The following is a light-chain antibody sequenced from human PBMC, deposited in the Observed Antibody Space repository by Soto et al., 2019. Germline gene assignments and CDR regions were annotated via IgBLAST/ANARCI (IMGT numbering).Light chain of an antibody. CDR1: GFNIGSNY. Sequence: QSVLTQPPSVSAAPGQKVTISCSGSGFNIGSNYVSWYQQFPGAAPKFLIYDNNKRPSGIPDRFSGAKSGASATLGITGLQTGDEADYYCATWDSSQSAVVFGGGTKVTVL. CDR2: DNN. J-gene: IGLJ2*01. V-gene: IGLV1-51*01. CDR3: ATWDSSQSAVV.